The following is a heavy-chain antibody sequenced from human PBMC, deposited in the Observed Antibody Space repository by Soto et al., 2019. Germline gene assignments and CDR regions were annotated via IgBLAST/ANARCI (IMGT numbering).Heavy chain of an antibody. V-gene: IGHV1-18*01. CDR3: ARHSAGSHYYYYYGMDV. J-gene: IGHJ6*02. Sequence: ASVKVSCKASGYTFTSYGISWVRQAPGQGLERMGWISAYNGNTNYAQKLQGRVTMTTDTSTSTAYMELRSLRSDDTAVYYCARHSAGSHYYYYYGMDVWGQGTTVTVSS. CDR1: GYTFTSYG. CDR2: ISAYNGNT.